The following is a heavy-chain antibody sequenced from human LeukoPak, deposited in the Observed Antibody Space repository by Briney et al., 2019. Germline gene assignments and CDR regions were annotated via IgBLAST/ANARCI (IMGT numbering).Heavy chain of an antibody. J-gene: IGHJ5*02. CDR2: IYYSGST. D-gene: IGHD2-2*01. V-gene: IGHV4-59*12. Sequence: SETLSLTCTVSGGSISSYYWSWIRQPPGKGLEWIGYIYYSGSTNYNPSLKSRVTISVDTSKNQFSLKLSSVTAADTAVYYCARGSKRYCSSTSCYNWFDPWAQGTLVTVSS. CDR1: GGSISSYY. CDR3: ARGSKRYCSSTSCYNWFDP.